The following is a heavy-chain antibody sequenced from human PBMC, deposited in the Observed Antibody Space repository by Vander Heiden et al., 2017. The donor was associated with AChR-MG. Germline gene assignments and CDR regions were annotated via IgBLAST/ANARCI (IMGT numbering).Heavy chain of an antibody. Sequence: QMQLVESGGGVVQPGGPLRLSCAASGFPFRSEPMHWLRQAPGKGLEWVAMISYDGTKKYYADSVKGRFSISRDNSKNTLYLQMNSLRIEDTAVYYCARNRYGSGSPMFDPWGRGTLVTVSS. J-gene: IGHJ5*02. CDR1: GFPFRSEP. V-gene: IGHV3-30*03. D-gene: IGHD3-10*01. CDR3: ARNRYGSGSPMFDP. CDR2: ISYDGTKK.